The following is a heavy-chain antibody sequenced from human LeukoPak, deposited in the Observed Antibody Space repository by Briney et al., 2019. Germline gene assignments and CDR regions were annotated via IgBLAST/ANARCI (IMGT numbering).Heavy chain of an antibody. CDR3: TRSPWDSSGRFDY. CDR1: GGSISSSNW. Sequence: SETLSLTCAVSGGSISSSNWWSWVRQPPGKGLEWIGEIYHSGSTNYNPSLKRRVTISVDRSKNQFSLKLTSVTAADTAVYYCTRSPWDSSGRFDYWGQGTLVTVSS. D-gene: IGHD3-22*01. J-gene: IGHJ4*02. CDR2: IYHSGST. V-gene: IGHV4-4*02.